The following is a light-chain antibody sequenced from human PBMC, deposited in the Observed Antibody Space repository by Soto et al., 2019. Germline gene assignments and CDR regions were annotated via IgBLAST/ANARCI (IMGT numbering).Light chain of an antibody. J-gene: IGKJ1*01. CDR1: HSSSSC. V-gene: IGKV1-5*03. CDR2: KAS. CDR3: QQYTTYSWT. Sequence: DILMTQSPSTLPPSVRDRVTITCRGRHSSSSCLAWYQQKPGKAPKLLIYKASSRESGVPARFSGSRSGTESTLIISSLQPDDFAAYYCQQYTTYSWTFGQGTKVDIK.